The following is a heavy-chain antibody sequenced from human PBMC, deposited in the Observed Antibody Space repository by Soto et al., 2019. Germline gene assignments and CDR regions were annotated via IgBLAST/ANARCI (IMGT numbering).Heavy chain of an antibody. J-gene: IGHJ4*02. Sequence: QVQLVESGGGVVQPGRSLRLSCAASGFTFSNYAMHWVRQAPGKGLEWVAIIWSDGSNKYYADSVKGRFIISRDNFKNTLSLQMDRLRAEDTAVYYCAKDRISSSYFEFWGQGTLVTVSS. V-gene: IGHV3-33*06. D-gene: IGHD6-6*01. CDR3: AKDRISSSYFEF. CDR1: GFTFSNYA. CDR2: IWSDGSNK.